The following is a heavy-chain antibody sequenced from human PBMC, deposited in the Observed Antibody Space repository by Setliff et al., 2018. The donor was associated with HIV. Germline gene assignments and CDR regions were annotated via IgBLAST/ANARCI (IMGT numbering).Heavy chain of an antibody. Sequence: PGGSLRLSCGASGFTFRNYKFNWVRQAPGRGLEWVSGISGGGASTYDADSVKGRFTISRDNAKSSLYLQMNSLRAEDTAIYYCARLWGLKEDTFDIWGQGTMVTVSS. CDR2: ISGGGAST. J-gene: IGHJ3*02. D-gene: IGHD3-16*01. CDR1: GFTFRNYK. CDR3: ARLWGLKEDTFDI. V-gene: IGHV3-48*03.